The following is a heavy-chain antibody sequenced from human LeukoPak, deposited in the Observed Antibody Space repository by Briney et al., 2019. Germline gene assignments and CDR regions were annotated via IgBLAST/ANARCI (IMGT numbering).Heavy chain of an antibody. CDR1: GFTFSSYA. Sequence: GSLRLSCAASGFTFSSYAMSWVRQAPGKGLEWIGEINHSGSTNYNPSLKSRVTISVDTSKNQFSLKLSSVTAADTAVYYCARRKRDFWSGSYAFDIWGQGTMVTVSS. V-gene: IGHV4-34*01. CDR3: ARRKRDFWSGSYAFDI. J-gene: IGHJ3*02. CDR2: INHSGST. D-gene: IGHD3-3*01.